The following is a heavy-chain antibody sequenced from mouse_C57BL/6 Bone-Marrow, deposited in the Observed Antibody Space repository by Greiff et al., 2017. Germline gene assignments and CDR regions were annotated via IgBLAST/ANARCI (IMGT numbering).Heavy chain of an antibody. CDR3: ARASSGSLYFDY. J-gene: IGHJ2*01. CDR2: IYPGDGDT. Sequence: VQLQQSGAELVKPGASVKISCKASGYAFSSYWMNWVKQRPGKGLEWIGQIYPGDGDTNYNGKFKGKATLTADKSSSTAYMQLSSLTSEDSAVYFCARASSGSLYFDYWGQGTTLTVSS. D-gene: IGHD3-2*02. V-gene: IGHV1-80*01. CDR1: GYAFSSYW.